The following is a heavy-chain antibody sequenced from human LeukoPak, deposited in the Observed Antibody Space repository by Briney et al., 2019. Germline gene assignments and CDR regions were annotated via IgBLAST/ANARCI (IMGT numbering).Heavy chain of an antibody. J-gene: IGHJ3*02. CDR1: GFTFSDYY. D-gene: IGHD2-2*01. Sequence: GGSLRLSCAASGFTFSDYYMSWLRQAPGKGLEWVSYISSSSSYTNYADSVKGRFTISRDNAKNSLYPQMNSLRAEDTAVYYCARDERGYCSSTSCLHDAFDIWGQGTMVTVSS. V-gene: IGHV3-11*06. CDR3: ARDERGYCSSTSCLHDAFDI. CDR2: ISSSSSYT.